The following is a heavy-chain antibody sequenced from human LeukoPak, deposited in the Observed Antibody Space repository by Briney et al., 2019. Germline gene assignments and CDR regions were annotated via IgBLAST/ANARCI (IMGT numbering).Heavy chain of an antibody. CDR1: GFTVSSNY. J-gene: IGHJ4*02. Sequence: GGSLRLSCAASGFTVSSNYMSWVRQAPGKGLEWVSVIYSGGSTYYADSVKGRFTISRDNSKNTLYLQMNSLRAEDTAVYYCAREGLYDSSGYYLDYWGQGTLVTVSS. D-gene: IGHD3-22*01. CDR2: IYSGGST. CDR3: AREGLYDSSGYYLDY. V-gene: IGHV3-53*01.